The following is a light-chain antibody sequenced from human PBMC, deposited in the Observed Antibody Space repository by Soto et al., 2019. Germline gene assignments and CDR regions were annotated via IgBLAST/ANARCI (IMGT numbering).Light chain of an antibody. CDR3: SSFTTTNTLVV. V-gene: IGLV2-14*01. CDR2: EVS. Sequence: QLVLTQPASVSGSPGQSITISCTGTSSDVGGYDYVSWYQQHPGKVPKLMIYEVSNRPSGVSNRFSGSKSGNTASLTISGLQAEDEADYYCSSFTTTNTLVVFGGGTKLTVL. J-gene: IGLJ3*02. CDR1: SSDVGGYDY.